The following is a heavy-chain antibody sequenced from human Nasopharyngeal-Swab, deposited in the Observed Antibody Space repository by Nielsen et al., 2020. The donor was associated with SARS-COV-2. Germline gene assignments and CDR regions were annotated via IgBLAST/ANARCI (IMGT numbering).Heavy chain of an antibody. CDR2: IYYSGST. V-gene: IGHV4-39*01. CDR3: ARHNPRKVGGAVAEHFDY. Sequence: SETLSLTFTVAGGSISSSSYYWGWIRQPPGKGLEWIGSIYYSGSTYYTPSLKSRVTISVDPSKNQFSLKLSSVTAADTAVYYCARHNPRKVGGAVAEHFDYWGQGTLVTVSS. D-gene: IGHD6-19*01. J-gene: IGHJ4*02. CDR1: GGSISSSSYY.